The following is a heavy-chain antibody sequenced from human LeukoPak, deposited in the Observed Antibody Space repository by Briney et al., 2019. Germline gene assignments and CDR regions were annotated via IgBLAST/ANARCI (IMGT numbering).Heavy chain of an antibody. J-gene: IGHJ5*02. CDR3: AREIAAAGNEWFDP. CDR1: GFTFSSYW. Sequence: PGGSLRLSCAASGFTFSSYWMSWVRQAPGKGLEWVANIKKDGSEKYYVDSVKGRFTISRDNAKNSLYLQMNSLRAEDTAVYYCAREIAAAGNEWFDPWGQGTLVTVSS. CDR2: IKKDGSEK. D-gene: IGHD6-13*01. V-gene: IGHV3-7*01.